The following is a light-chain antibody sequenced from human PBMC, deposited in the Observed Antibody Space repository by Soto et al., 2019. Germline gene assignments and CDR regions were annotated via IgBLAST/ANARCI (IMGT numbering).Light chain of an antibody. J-gene: IGKJ1*01. CDR2: GAS. Sequence: EIVMTQSPATLSVSPGETATLSCRASQSVSTSLAWYQQKPGQAPRLLISGASTRATGVPARFSGSGSETEFTLTISSLQSEDFAVYYCQQYNTWWTFGQGTKVDIK. CDR1: QSVSTS. V-gene: IGKV3-15*01. CDR3: QQYNTWWT.